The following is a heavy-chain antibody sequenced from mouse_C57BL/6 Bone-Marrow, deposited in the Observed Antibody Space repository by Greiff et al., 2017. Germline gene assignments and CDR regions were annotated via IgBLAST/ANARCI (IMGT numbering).Heavy chain of an antibody. CDR1: GYTFTSYW. Sequence: VQLQQPGAELVKPGASVKVSCKASGYTFTSYWMHWVKQRPGQGLEWIGRIHPSDSDPNYNQKFKGKATLTVDKSSSTAYMQLSSLTSEGSAVYYCAIRGRWLPFYWYFDVWGTGTTVTVSS. CDR2: IHPSDSDP. CDR3: AIRGRWLPFYWYFDV. J-gene: IGHJ1*03. D-gene: IGHD2-3*01. V-gene: IGHV1-74*01.